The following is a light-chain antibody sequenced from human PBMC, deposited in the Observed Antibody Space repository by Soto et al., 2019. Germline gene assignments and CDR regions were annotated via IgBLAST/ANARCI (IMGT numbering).Light chain of an antibody. V-gene: IGKV1-9*01. J-gene: IGKJ5*01. Sequence: IQVTQSPSSLSASVGDRVTITCRASQDISSYLAWYQQKPGKAPTLLIYAASTLQSGVPSRFSGSGFGTDFTLTISSLQAEDVATYYCQHYDHLPITFGQGTRLEIK. CDR2: AAS. CDR3: QHYDHLPIT. CDR1: QDISSY.